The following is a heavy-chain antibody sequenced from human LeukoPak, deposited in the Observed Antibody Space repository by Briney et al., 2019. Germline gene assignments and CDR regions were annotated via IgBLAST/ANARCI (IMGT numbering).Heavy chain of an antibody. J-gene: IGHJ4*02. CDR1: GGSISSYY. CDR3: ARKNSSSSFDY. V-gene: IGHV4-59*01. Sequence: EPSETLSLTCTVSGGSISSYYWSWIRQPPGKGLEWIGYIYYSGSTNYNPSLKSRVTISVDTSKNQFSLKLSSVTAADTAVYYCARKNSSSSFDYWGQGTLVTVSS. D-gene: IGHD6-6*01. CDR2: IYYSGST.